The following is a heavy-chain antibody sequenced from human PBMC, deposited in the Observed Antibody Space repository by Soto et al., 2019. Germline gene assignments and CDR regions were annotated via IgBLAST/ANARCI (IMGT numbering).Heavy chain of an antibody. J-gene: IGHJ4*02. CDR2: IYYSGST. V-gene: IGHV4-31*03. CDR3: ARDLQNYYDSSGYQVFGY. D-gene: IGHD3-22*01. Sequence: SETLSLTCTVSGGPISSGGYYWSWIRQHPGKGLEWIGYIYYSGSTYYNPSLKSRVTISVDTSKNQFSLKLSSVTAADTAVYYYARDLQNYYDSSGYQVFGYWGQGTLVTVSS. CDR1: GGPISSGGYY.